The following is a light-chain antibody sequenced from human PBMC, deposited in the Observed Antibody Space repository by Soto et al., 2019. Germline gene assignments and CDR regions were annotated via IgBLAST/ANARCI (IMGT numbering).Light chain of an antibody. CDR2: AAS. J-gene: IGKJ5*01. CDR1: QSVLYSSNNKNY. Sequence: DIVMTQSPDSLAVSLGERASINCKSSQSVLYSSNNKNYLGWYQQKPGKVPKLLIYAASTLQSGVPSRFSGSGSGTDFTLTITSLQPEDFATYYCQQSYGTPITFGQGTRLEI. CDR3: QQSYGTPIT. V-gene: IGKV4-1*01.